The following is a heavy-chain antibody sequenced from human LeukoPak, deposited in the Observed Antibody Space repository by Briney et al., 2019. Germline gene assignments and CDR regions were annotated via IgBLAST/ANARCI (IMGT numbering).Heavy chain of an antibody. V-gene: IGHV3-74*01. CDR2: INTDGSTT. D-gene: IGHD3-22*01. J-gene: IGHJ4*02. CDR1: GFTFSNYW. Sequence: GGSLRLSCAASGFTFSNYWMHWVRHAPGKGLVWVSHINTDGSTTTYADFVKGRFTISRDNAKNTLYLQMHSLRAEDTAVYYCARDTYDTSGYYYGPFDYWGQGTLVTVSS. CDR3: ARDTYDTSGYYYGPFDY.